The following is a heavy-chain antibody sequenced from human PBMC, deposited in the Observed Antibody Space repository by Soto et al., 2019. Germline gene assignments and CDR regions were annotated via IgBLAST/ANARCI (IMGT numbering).Heavy chain of an antibody. CDR1: GGSMSNGDYY. CDR2: IYYSGSA. J-gene: IGHJ5*02. CDR3: ARVLYYGSGTSDL. V-gene: IGHV4-30-4*01. D-gene: IGHD3-10*01. Sequence: QVQLQESGPGLVKPSQTLSLTCTVSGGSMSNGDYYWSWIRQPPGRGLEWIGYIYYSGSAYYNPSLKSRVTLSVDTSQNQFSLKLNFVTAADTAVYYCARVLYYGSGTSDLWGQGTLVTVSS.